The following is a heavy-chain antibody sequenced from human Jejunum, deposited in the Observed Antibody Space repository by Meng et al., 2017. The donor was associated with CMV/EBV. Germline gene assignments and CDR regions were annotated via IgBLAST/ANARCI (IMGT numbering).Heavy chain of an antibody. V-gene: IGHV7-4-1*02. CDR1: GYTFTSYA. Sequence: VQVVQSGFDLKQPGASVKVSCRPSGYTFTSYAINWVRQAPGQGPDWMGWIDPNTGNPTYDQGFTGRFVFSLDTSVSTAYLQINSLRADDTAVYYCARDSPLDGYSLLDYWGQGTLVTVSS. CDR2: IDPNTGNP. CDR3: ARDSPLDGYSLLDY. D-gene: IGHD5-24*01. J-gene: IGHJ4*02.